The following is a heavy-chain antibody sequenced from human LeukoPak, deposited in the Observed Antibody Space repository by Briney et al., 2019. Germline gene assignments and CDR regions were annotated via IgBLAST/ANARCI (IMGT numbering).Heavy chain of an antibody. Sequence: SGTSLRLSCTTSGFIFNNYVMHWVRQPPGKGLEWVSNINWDGTVKAYADSLKGRFTISRGNAKNSLYLQMNSLTPEDTALYYCVREKRGPGNFDKYYGMDVWGQGTTITVSS. D-gene: IGHD4-4*01. CDR2: INWDGTVK. V-gene: IGHV3-9*01. CDR1: GFIFNNYV. J-gene: IGHJ6*02. CDR3: VREKRGPGNFDKYYGMDV.